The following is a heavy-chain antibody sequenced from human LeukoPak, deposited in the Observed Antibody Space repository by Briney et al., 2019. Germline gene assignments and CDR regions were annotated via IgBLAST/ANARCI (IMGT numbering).Heavy chain of an antibody. V-gene: IGHV4-59*08. CDR1: GGSISSYY. Sequence: PSETLSLTCTVSGGSISSYYWSWIRQPPGKGLEWIGYIYYSGSTNYNPSLKSRVTISVDTSKNQFSLKLSSVTAADTAVYYCASAIAVAGFPQYWYFDLWGRGTLVTVSS. J-gene: IGHJ2*01. D-gene: IGHD6-19*01. CDR3: ASAIAVAGFPQYWYFDL. CDR2: IYYSGST.